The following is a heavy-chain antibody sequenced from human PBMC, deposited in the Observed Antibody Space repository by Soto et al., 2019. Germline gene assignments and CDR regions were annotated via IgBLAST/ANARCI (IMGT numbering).Heavy chain of an antibody. J-gene: IGHJ4*02. Sequence: PGGSLRLSCAASGFTFSSYAMHWVRQAPGKGLEWVAVISYDGSNKYYADSVKGRFTISRDNSKNTLYLQMNSLRAEDTAVYYCAREEIVVVITNADDYWGQGTLVTVSS. CDR1: GFTFSSYA. V-gene: IGHV3-30-3*01. CDR3: AREEIVVVITNADDY. D-gene: IGHD3-22*01. CDR2: ISYDGSNK.